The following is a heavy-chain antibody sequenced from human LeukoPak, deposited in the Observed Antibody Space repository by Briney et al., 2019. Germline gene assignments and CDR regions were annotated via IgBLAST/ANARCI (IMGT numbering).Heavy chain of an antibody. CDR2: ISSSSSYI. CDR1: GFNFSSYC. V-gene: IGHV3-21*01. CDR3: ARELYYFDY. Sequence: GSPRLSCGASGFNFSSYCLNWVRQGPGKGLEWVSSISSSSSYIYYADSVKGRFTISRDNAKNSLYLQMNSLRAEDTAVYCCARELYYFDYWGQGTLVTASS. J-gene: IGHJ4*02.